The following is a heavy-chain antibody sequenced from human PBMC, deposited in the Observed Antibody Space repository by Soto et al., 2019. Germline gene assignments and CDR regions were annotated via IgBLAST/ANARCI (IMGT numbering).Heavy chain of an antibody. D-gene: IGHD6-13*01. CDR2: IYYSGST. Sequence: PSETLSLTCTVSGGSISSGDYYWSWIRQPTGKGLEWLGDIYYSGSTYYNPSLKRRVTISVDTSKNQFSLKLRSVTAADTAAYYCSLDLRLSSWRDVEFDPWGKGTLGTV. CDR1: GGSISSGDYY. J-gene: IGHJ5*02. CDR3: SLDLRLSSWRDVEFDP. V-gene: IGHV4-30-4*02.